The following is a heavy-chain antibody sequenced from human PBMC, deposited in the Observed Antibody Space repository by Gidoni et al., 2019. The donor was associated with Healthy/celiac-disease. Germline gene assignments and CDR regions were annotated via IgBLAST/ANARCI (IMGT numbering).Heavy chain of an antibody. V-gene: IGHV3-30*03. D-gene: IGHD5-12*01. CDR3: ARTYSGYEYFDY. J-gene: IGHJ4*02. CDR1: GFTFSSYG. CDR2: ISYVGSNK. Sequence: QVQLVASGGGVVQPGRSLRLSCSASGFTFSSYGMHWVRQAPGKGLAWVAVISYVGSNKYYADSVKGRFTISRDNSKNTLYLQMNSLRAEDTAVYYCARTYSGYEYFDYWGQGTLVTVSS.